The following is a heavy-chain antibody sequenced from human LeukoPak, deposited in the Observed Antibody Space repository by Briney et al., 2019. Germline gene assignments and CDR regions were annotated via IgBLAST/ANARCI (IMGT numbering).Heavy chain of an antibody. CDR3: ARDRDILTGASDY. CDR1: GFTFSSYA. D-gene: IGHD3-9*01. CDR2: ISGSGGST. V-gene: IGHV3-23*01. J-gene: IGHJ4*02. Sequence: GGSLRLSCAASGFTFSSYAMSWVRQAPGKGLEWVSAISGSGGSTYYADSVKGRFTISRDNAKNSLYLQMNSLRAEDTAVYYCARDRDILTGASDYWGQGTLVTVSS.